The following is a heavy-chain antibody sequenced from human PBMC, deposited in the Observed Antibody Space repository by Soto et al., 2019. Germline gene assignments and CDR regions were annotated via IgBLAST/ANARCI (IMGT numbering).Heavy chain of an antibody. J-gene: IGHJ4*02. Sequence: GVSLRLSSASSMLTFTRYQTNWCCPSPGKGLEGVSYISSSGRTIYYAYAWRGRFTISRDNAKNSLYLQMNSLRAEDNAVYYCATEPKPLLRFLACSLVHWGPGTLVTVA. D-gene: IGHD2-15*01. CDR1: MLTFTRYQ. CDR2: ISSSGRTI. V-gene: IGHV3-48*03. CDR3: ATEPKPLLRFLACSLVH.